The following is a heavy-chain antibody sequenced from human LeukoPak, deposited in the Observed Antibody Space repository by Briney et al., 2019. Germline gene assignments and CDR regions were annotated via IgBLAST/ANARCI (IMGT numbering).Heavy chain of an antibody. J-gene: IGHJ4*02. V-gene: IGHV3-30*01. D-gene: IGHD6-19*01. CDR3: ARAEGYSSGWYDFDY. Sequence: YDGSNKYYADSVKGRFTISRDNSKNTLYLQMNSLRAEDTAVYYCARAEGYSSGWYDFDYWGQGTLVTVSS. CDR2: YDGSNK.